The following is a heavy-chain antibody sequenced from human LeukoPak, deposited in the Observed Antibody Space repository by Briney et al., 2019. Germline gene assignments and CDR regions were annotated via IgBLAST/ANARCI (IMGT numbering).Heavy chain of an antibody. CDR1: GYSISSGYY. Sequence: PSETLSLTCTVSGYSISSGYYWGWIRQPPGKGLEWIGSIYHSGSTYYNPSLKSRVTISVDTSKNQFSLKLSSVTAADTAAYYCASRPNQGSSGYYPYWGQGTLVTVSS. CDR3: ASRPNQGSSGYYPY. D-gene: IGHD3-22*01. V-gene: IGHV4-38-2*02. CDR2: IYHSGST. J-gene: IGHJ4*02.